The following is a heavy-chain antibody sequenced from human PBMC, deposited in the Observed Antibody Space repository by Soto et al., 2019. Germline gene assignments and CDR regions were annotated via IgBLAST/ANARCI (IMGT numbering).Heavy chain of an antibody. CDR3: AKLNDILTGYSDY. D-gene: IGHD3-9*01. Sequence: EGSLRLSCAASGFTFSSYAMSWVRQAPGKGLEWVSAISGSGGSTYYADSVKGRFTISRDNSKNTLYLQMNSLRAEDTAVYYCAKLNDILTGYSDYWGQGTLVTVSS. J-gene: IGHJ4*02. V-gene: IGHV3-23*01. CDR2: ISGSGGST. CDR1: GFTFSSYA.